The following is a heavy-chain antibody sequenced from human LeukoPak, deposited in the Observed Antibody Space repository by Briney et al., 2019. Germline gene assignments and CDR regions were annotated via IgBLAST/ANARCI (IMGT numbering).Heavy chain of an antibody. Sequence: ASVKVSCKASGYTFTGYYMHWVRQAPGQGLEWMGWINPNSGGTNYAQKFQGRVTMTRDTSISTAYMELSRLRSDDTAVYYCARDPRSYSSSWYVDYWGQGTLVTVSS. J-gene: IGHJ4*02. D-gene: IGHD6-13*01. V-gene: IGHV1-2*02. CDR2: INPNSGGT. CDR3: ARDPRSYSSSWYVDY. CDR1: GYTFTGYY.